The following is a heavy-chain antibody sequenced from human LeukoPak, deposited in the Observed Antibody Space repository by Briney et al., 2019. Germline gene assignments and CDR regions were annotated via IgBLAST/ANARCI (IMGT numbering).Heavy chain of an antibody. CDR2: INHSGST. J-gene: IGHJ6*02. V-gene: IGHV4-34*01. CDR3: ARARIVVVPINYGMDV. D-gene: IGHD2-2*01. CDR1: GGSFSGYY. Sequence: PSETLSLTCAVYGGSFSGYYWSWIRQPPGKGLEWIGEINHSGSTNYNPSLKSRVTISVDTSKNQFSLKLSSVTAADTAVYYCARARIVVVPINYGMDVWGQGTTVTVSS.